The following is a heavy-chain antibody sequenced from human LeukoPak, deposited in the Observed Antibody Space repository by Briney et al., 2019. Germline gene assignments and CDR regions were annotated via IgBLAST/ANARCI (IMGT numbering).Heavy chain of an antibody. CDR1: GFTFSSYA. CDR2: ISYDGSNK. V-gene: IGHV3-30*04. D-gene: IGHD3-16*02. CDR3: ATSGGDYVWGSYRSRYFQH. J-gene: IGHJ1*01. Sequence: PGRSLRLSCAASGFTFSSYAMHWVRQAPGKGLEWVAIISYDGSNKYYADSVKGRFTISRDNSKNTLYLQMNSLRAEDTAVYYCATSGGDYVWGSYRSRYFQHWGQGTLVTVSS.